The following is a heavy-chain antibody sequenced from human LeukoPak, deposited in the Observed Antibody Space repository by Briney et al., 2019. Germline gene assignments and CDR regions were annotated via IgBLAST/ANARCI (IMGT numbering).Heavy chain of an antibody. D-gene: IGHD2-2*01. V-gene: IGHV4-39*01. Sequence: SETLSPTCTVSGGSISSSSYYWGWIRQPPGKGLGWIGSIYYSGSTYYNPSLKSRVTISVDTSKNQFSLKLSSVTAADTAVYYCARKYCSSTSCYYAYWGQGTLVTVSS. J-gene: IGHJ4*02. CDR3: ARKYCSSTSCYYAY. CDR2: IYYSGST. CDR1: GGSISSSSYY.